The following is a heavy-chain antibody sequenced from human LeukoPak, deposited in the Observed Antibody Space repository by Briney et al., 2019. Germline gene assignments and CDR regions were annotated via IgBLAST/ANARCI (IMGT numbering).Heavy chain of an antibody. CDR1: GYSFTSYW. Sequence: RGESLKISCKGSGYSFTSYWIGWVRQMPGKGLEWMGIIYPGDSDTRYSPSFQGQVTISADKSISTAFLQWSSLKAPDTAMYYCARQRGIKQWPIDYWGQGTLVTVSS. CDR3: ARQRGIKQWPIDY. J-gene: IGHJ4*02. D-gene: IGHD6-19*01. V-gene: IGHV5-51*01. CDR2: IYPGDSDT.